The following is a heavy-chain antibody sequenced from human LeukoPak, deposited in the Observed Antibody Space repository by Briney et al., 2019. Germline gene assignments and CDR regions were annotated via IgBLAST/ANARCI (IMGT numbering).Heavy chain of an antibody. CDR2: IWYDGSQK. Sequence: PGGSVTLSCAASGFPFNTYGMQWVRQAPGKGLEGVSIIWYDGSQKYYADSVRGRFTISRDNSKNTLYLQMNSLRVEDTAVYYCARAGCTGGNCKPYSDYAMDVWGRGTTVTVSS. J-gene: IGHJ6*02. CDR3: ARAGCTGGNCKPYSDYAMDV. CDR1: GFPFNTYG. V-gene: IGHV3-33*01. D-gene: IGHD2-8*02.